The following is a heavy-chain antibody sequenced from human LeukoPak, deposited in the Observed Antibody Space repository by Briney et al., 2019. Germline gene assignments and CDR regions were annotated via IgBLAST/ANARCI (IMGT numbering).Heavy chain of an antibody. J-gene: IGHJ6*02. CDR3: ARHIVVVPAAMLGYYYYGMDV. CDR2: IYYSGST. CDR1: GGSISSYY. D-gene: IGHD2-2*01. Sequence: SETLSLTCTVSGGSISSYYWSWIRQPPGKGLEWIGYIYYSGSTNYNPSLKSRVTISVDTSKNQFSLKLSSVTAADTAVYYCARHIVVVPAAMLGYYYYGMDVWGQGTTVTVSS. V-gene: IGHV4-59*08.